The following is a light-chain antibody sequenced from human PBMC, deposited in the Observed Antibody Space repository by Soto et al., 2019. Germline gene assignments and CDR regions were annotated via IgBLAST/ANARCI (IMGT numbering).Light chain of an antibody. J-gene: IGLJ2*01. CDR1: SSDVGAYNF. V-gene: IGLV2-14*01. CDR3: SSYTTIKTVV. CDR2: EVN. Sequence: QSALTQPASVSGSPGQSITISCTGTSSDVGAYNFVSWYQQYPGKAPKVMIYEVNNRPSGVSNRFSGFKSANTAYLTISGVQPEDEADYHCSSYTTIKTVVFGGGTKLTVL.